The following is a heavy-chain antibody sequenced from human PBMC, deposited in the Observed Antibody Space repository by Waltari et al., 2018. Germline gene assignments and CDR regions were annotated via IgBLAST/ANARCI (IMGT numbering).Heavy chain of an antibody. D-gene: IGHD2-15*01. V-gene: IGHV3-9*01. CDR3: AKDILKAPQFLFDI. Sequence: EVQLVESGGGLVQPGRSLRLSCAASGFTFDDYAMHWVRQAPGKGLEWVSGISWNSGSIGYADSVKGRFTISRDNAKNSLYLQMNSLRAEDTALYYCAKDILKAPQFLFDIWGQGTMVTVSS. CDR2: ISWNSGSI. CDR1: GFTFDDYA. J-gene: IGHJ3*02.